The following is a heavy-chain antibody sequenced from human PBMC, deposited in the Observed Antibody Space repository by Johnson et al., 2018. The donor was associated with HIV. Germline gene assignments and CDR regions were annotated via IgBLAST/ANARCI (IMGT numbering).Heavy chain of an antibody. J-gene: IGHJ3*02. V-gene: IGHV3-74*02. CDR2: INSDGSST. Sequence: VQLVESGGGLVQSGESLRLSCAASGITVNTNYMSWVRQAPGKGLEWVSRINSDGSSTSYAESVKGRFTISRDNAKNTLYLQMDSLGAEDTAVYYCAREGGYSGYEGVGHTNDAFDIWGQGTMVTVSS. CDR1: GITVNTNY. CDR3: AREGGYSGYEGVGHTNDAFDI. D-gene: IGHD5-12*01.